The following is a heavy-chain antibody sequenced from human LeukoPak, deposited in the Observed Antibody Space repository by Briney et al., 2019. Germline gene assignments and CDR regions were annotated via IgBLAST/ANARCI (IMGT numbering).Heavy chain of an antibody. CDR1: GYTFTSYA. J-gene: IGHJ4*02. Sequence: ASVQVSCQASGYTFTSYAMHWVRQAPGQRLEWMGWINAGNGNTKYSQKFQGRVTITRDTSASTAYMELSSLRSEDTAVYYCARPPTAMVLHFDYWGQGTLVTVSS. CDR2: INAGNGNT. CDR3: ARPPTAMVLHFDY. V-gene: IGHV1-3*01. D-gene: IGHD5-18*01.